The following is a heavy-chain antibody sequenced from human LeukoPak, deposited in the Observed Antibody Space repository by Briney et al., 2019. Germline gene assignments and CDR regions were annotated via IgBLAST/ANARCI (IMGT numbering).Heavy chain of an antibody. D-gene: IGHD3-3*01. Sequence: GGSLRLSCAASGFTFSSYWMHWVRQAPGKGLMWVSRINSDGSSTSYADSVKGRFTISRDNAKNTLYLQMNSLRAEDTAVYYCARPLRFLEWLVFDPWGQGTLVTVSS. V-gene: IGHV3-74*01. CDR3: ARPLRFLEWLVFDP. CDR2: INSDGSST. CDR1: GFTFSSYW. J-gene: IGHJ5*02.